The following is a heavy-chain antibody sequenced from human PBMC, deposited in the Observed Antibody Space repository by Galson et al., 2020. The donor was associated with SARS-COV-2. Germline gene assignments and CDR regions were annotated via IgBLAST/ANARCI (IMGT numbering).Heavy chain of an antibody. J-gene: IGHJ6*02. D-gene: IGHD6-13*01. CDR2: ISFDGRNK. CDR3: AKEDSASWSNSHYYYAMDV. CDR1: GFTFSKYG. Sequence: GSLRLSCTASGFTFSKYGMHWVRQPPGKGLEWVAVISFDGRNKNYVASVKGRFTISRDNSKNTMYLQMSSLRGEDTAVYFCAKEDSASWSNSHYYYAMDVWGQGTTVTVSS. V-gene: IGHV3-30*18.